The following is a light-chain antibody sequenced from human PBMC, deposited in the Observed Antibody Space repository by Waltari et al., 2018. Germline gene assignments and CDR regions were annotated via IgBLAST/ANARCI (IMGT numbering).Light chain of an antibody. CDR2: EDT. J-gene: IGLJ3*02. Sequence: QSALTQPASLSGSPGQSITISCTGTNRDFGTFNVVSWYQQHPGKAPKLVIYEDTWRPSGVSNRFSGSKSGNAASLTISGLQPEDEADYYCCSYGGSNTPKVFGGGTKLTVL. CDR3: CSYGGSNTPKV. V-gene: IGLV2-23*01. CDR1: NRDFGTFNV.